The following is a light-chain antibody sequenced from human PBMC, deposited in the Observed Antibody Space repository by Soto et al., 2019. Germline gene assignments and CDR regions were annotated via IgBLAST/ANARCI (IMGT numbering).Light chain of an antibody. CDR2: GAS. Sequence: EIVLTQSPGTLSLSPGERANLSCRASQSVAKNFLAWYQRKPGQAPRLLIYGASTRATDIPDRFSGSGFGTDFTLTISRLEPEDFAVYYCQQYSFVPLTFGQGTKVEIK. J-gene: IGKJ1*01. CDR1: QSVAKNF. CDR3: QQYSFVPLT. V-gene: IGKV3-20*01.